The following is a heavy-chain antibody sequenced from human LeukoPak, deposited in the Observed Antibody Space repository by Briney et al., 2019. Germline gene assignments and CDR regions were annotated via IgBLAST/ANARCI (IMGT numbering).Heavy chain of an antibody. V-gene: IGHV3-30-3*01. Sequence: GRSLRLSCAASGFTFSSYAMHWVRQAPGKGLEWVAVISYDGSNKYYADSVKGRFTISRDNSKNTLYLQMNSLRAEDTAVYYCARDTYSSGEFDYWGQGTLVTVSS. J-gene: IGHJ4*02. CDR3: ARDTYSSGEFDY. CDR2: ISYDGSNK. D-gene: IGHD6-19*01. CDR1: GFTFSSYA.